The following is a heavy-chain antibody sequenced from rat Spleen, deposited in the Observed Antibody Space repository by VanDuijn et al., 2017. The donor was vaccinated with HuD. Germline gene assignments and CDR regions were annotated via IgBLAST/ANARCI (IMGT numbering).Heavy chain of an antibody. CDR3: ATRPGIIHY. V-gene: IGHV5S10*01. D-gene: IGHD1-4*01. J-gene: IGHJ2*01. CDR1: GFTFGDYN. CDR2: ILYDGSGT. Sequence: EVQLVESGGGLVQPGRSLKLSCAASGFTFGDYNMAWVRQAPKKGLEWVATILYDGSGTYYRDSVRGRFTISRDNAKSILYLQLDSLRSEDTATYYCATRPGIIHYWGQGVLVTVSS.